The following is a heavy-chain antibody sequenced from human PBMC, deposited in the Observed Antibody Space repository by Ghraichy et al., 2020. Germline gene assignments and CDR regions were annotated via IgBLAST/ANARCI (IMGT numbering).Heavy chain of an antibody. Sequence: GGSLRLSCAASGFTFSSYGMHWVRQAPGKGLEWVAVISYDGSNKYYADSVKGRFTISRDNSKNTLYLQMNSLRAEDTAVYYCAKDQSRITIFGVVIMGWYFDLWGRGTLVTVSS. V-gene: IGHV3-30*18. CDR2: ISYDGSNK. CDR3: AKDQSRITIFGVVIMGWYFDL. CDR1: GFTFSSYG. D-gene: IGHD3-3*01. J-gene: IGHJ2*01.